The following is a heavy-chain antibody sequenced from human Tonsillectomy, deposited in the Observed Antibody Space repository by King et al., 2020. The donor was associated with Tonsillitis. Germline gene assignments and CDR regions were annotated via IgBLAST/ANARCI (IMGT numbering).Heavy chain of an antibody. D-gene: IGHD3-3*01. CDR2: IYTSGST. J-gene: IGHJ5*02. V-gene: IGHV4-61*02. CDR1: GGSISSVSYY. CDR3: ARETSYDFWSGYPNWFDP. Sequence: VQLQESGPGLVKPSQTLSLTCNVSGGSISSVSYYWSWIRQPAGKELEWIGRIYTSGSTNYNPSLKSRVTMSVATSKNQFSLKLSSVTAAETAVYYCARETSYDFWSGYPNWFDPWGQGTLVTVSS.